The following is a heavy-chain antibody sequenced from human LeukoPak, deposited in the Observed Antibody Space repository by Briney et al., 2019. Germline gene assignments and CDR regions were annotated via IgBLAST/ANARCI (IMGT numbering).Heavy chain of an antibody. CDR2: MNPNSGNT. Sequence: WASVKVSCKASGYTFTSYDINWVRQATGQGLEWMGWMNPNSGNTGYAQKFQGRVTMTRNTSISTAYMELSSLRSEDTAVYYCARSIPSSIFGVVIILDYYYGMDVWGQGTTVTVSS. CDR1: GYTFTSYD. CDR3: ARSIPSSIFGVVIILDYYYGMDV. V-gene: IGHV1-8*01. D-gene: IGHD3-3*01. J-gene: IGHJ6*02.